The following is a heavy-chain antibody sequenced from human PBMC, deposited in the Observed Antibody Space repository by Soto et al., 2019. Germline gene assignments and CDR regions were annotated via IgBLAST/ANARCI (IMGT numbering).Heavy chain of an antibody. V-gene: IGHV5-51*01. D-gene: IGHD3-3*01. CDR1: GYNFTNYW. CDR3: AELHNSADYQSRVDY. Sequence: GETLKISRKGSGYNFTNYWIAWVRQMPGKGLEWMGIMYPDDSDAANRPSFQGQVTRSADTSISTAYLRWRSLKGSDAAMYYCAELHNSADYQSRVDYWGQGTRVTVSS. CDR2: MYPDDSDA. J-gene: IGHJ4*02.